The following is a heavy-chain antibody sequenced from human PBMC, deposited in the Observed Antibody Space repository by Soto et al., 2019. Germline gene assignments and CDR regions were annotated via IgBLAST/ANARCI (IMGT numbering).Heavy chain of an antibody. CDR3: ARGSCRWVRYHYYYMDV. D-gene: IGHD1-1*01. CDR1: GYTFTSYD. Sequence: GASVKVSCKASGYTFTSYDINWVRQATGQGLEWMGWMNPNSGNTGYAQKFQGRVTMTRNTSISTAYMELSSLRSEDTAVYYCARGSCRWVRYHYYYMDVWGKGTTVTVSS. J-gene: IGHJ6*03. V-gene: IGHV1-8*01. CDR2: MNPNSGNT.